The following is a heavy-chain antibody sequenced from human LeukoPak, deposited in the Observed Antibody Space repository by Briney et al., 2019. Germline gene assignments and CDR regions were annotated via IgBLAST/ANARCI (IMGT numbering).Heavy chain of an antibody. CDR1: GFTFSSYS. J-gene: IGHJ4*02. CDR2: ISSSSSYI. CDR3: ARVYCSGGSCYLGFDY. Sequence: PGGSLRLSCAASGFTFSSYSMNWVRQAPGKGLDWVSSISSSSSYIYYADSVKGRFTISRDNAKVSLYLQMNSLRAEDTAVYYCARVYCSGGSCYLGFDYWGQGTLVTVSS. D-gene: IGHD2-15*01. V-gene: IGHV3-21*01.